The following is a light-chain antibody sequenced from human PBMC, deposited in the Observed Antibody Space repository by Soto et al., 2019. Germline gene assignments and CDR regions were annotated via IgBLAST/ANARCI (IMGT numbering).Light chain of an antibody. J-gene: IGKJ3*01. CDR2: DAS. CDR1: QSVSSY. V-gene: IGKV3-11*01. Sequence: EIVLTQSPATLSLSPGERATLSCRASQSVSSYLAWYQQKPGQAPRLLIYDASSRATGIPARFSGSGSGTDFPLTISSLELEDFAVYYCQQRSNWPPVFTFGPGTKVDIK. CDR3: QQRSNWPPVFT.